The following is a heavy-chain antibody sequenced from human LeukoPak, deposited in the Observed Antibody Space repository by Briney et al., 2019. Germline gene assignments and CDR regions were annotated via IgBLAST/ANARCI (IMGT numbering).Heavy chain of an antibody. CDR2: IYHSGST. CDR1: GGSISSGGYY. J-gene: IGHJ4*02. D-gene: IGHD7-27*01. CDR3: ARFSPRAMGNYLDF. Sequence: SETLSLTCTVSGGSISSGGYYWSWIRQPPGKGLEWIGYIYHSGSTYYNPSLKSRVILSLDKSANQFSLNLSSVTAADTAVYYCARFSPRAMGNYLDFWGQGTLVTVSS. V-gene: IGHV4-30-2*01.